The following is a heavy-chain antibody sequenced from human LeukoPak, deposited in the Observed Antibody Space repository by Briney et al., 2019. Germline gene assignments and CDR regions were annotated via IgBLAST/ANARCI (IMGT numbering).Heavy chain of an antibody. Sequence: GASVKVSCKASGYTFTSYGISWVRQAPGQGLEWMGGIIPIFGTANYAQKFQGRVTITTDESTSTAYMELSSLRSEDTAVYYCARESTVVRGFDYWGQGTLVTVSS. CDR3: ARESTVVRGFDY. V-gene: IGHV1-69*05. J-gene: IGHJ4*02. D-gene: IGHD4-23*01. CDR1: GYTFTSYG. CDR2: IIPIFGTA.